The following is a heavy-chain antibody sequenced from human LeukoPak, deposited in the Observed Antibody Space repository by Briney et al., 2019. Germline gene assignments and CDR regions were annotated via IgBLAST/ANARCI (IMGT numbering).Heavy chain of an antibody. CDR1: GFTFSSYW. D-gene: IGHD3-3*01. CDR3: ARAGRFLEWLKHYYYMDV. V-gene: IGHV4-34*01. J-gene: IGHJ6*03. CDR2: IDHSGST. Sequence: GSLRLSCAASGFTFSSYWMSWVRQPPGKGLEWIGEIDHSGSTNYNPSLKSRVSISADTSKNQFSLKLSSVTAADTAVYYCARAGRFLEWLKHYYYMDVWGKGTTVTVSS.